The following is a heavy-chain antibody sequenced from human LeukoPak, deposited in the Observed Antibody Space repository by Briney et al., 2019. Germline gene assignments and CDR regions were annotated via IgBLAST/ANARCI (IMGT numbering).Heavy chain of an antibody. CDR2: IYSGGST. CDR3: AKALQLWIFDY. D-gene: IGHD5-18*01. Sequence: GGSLRLSCVASGFTVSTNYMSWGRQAPGKGLEWVSVIYSGGSTHYADSVKGRFTISRDSSKNTLYLEMNSLRAEDTAVYYCAKALQLWIFDYWGQGTLVTVSS. J-gene: IGHJ4*02. V-gene: IGHV3-53*01. CDR1: GFTVSTNY.